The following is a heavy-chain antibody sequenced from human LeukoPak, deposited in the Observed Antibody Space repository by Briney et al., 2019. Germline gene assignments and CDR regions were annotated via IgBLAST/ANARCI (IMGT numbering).Heavy chain of an antibody. CDR2: IYYSGST. D-gene: IGHD3-22*01. J-gene: IGHJ6*02. V-gene: IGHV4-31*03. Sequence: PSETLSLTCTVSGGSISSGGYYWSWIRQHPGKGLEWIGYIYYSGSTYYSPSLKSRVTISVDTSKNQFSLKLSSVTAADTAVYYCARGDYDSSGYSNPGYYGMDVWGQGTTVTVSS. CDR3: ARGDYDSSGYSNPGYYGMDV. CDR1: GGSISSGGYY.